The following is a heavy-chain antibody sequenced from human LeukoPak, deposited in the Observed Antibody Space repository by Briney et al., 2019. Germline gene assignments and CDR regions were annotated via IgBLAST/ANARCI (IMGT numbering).Heavy chain of an antibody. CDR1: GRSINDYY. CDR2: ISNRGNT. CDR3: ARVVRGAVTSNCFDP. J-gene: IGHJ5*02. Sequence: AEPVSLTCTVSGRSINDYYWTWIRQAPGKGLEGRGYISNRGNTDYTPSLKSRATMSVDTSKNEFSLKVTSVTAADTAMYYCARVVRGAVTSNCFDPWGQGPLGSVSS. D-gene: IGHD4-17*01. V-gene: IGHV4-59*01.